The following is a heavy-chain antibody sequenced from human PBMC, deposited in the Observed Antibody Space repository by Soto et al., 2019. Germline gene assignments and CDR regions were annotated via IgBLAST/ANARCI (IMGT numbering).Heavy chain of an antibody. CDR2: ISAYNGNT. CDR3: ARDLGYCSSTSCHAAYGMDV. Sequence: QVQLVQSGAEVKQPGASVKVSCKASGYTFTSYGISWVRQAPGQGLEWMGWISAYNGNTNYAQKLQGRVTMTTDTSTSTAYMELRSLRSDDTAVYYCARDLGYCSSTSCHAAYGMDVWGQGTTVTVSS. J-gene: IGHJ6*02. D-gene: IGHD2-2*01. CDR1: GYTFTSYG. V-gene: IGHV1-18*01.